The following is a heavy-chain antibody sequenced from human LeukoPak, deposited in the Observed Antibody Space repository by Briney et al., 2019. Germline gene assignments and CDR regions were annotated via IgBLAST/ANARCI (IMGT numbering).Heavy chain of an antibody. J-gene: IGHJ4*02. V-gene: IGHV3-11*01. D-gene: IGHD5-24*01. Sequence: GGSLRLFCAASGFTFSDYYISWIRQAPGKGLEWVSYISSSGSTIYYADSVKGRFTISRDNAKNSLYLQMNSLRAEDTAVYYCARAGVEMATIIDYWGQGTLVTVSS. CDR3: ARAGVEMATIIDY. CDR2: ISSSGSTI. CDR1: GFTFSDYY.